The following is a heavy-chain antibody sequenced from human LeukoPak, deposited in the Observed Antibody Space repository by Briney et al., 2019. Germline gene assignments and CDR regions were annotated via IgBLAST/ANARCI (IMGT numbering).Heavy chain of an antibody. J-gene: IGHJ4*02. CDR2: IYYSGST. V-gene: IGHV4-39*07. CDR3: ARVYYYDSSGPLDY. CDR1: GGSISSSSYY. Sequence: SETLSLTCTVSGGSISSSSYYWGWLRQPPGKGLEWIGSIYYSGSTYYNPSLKSRVTISVDTSKNQFSLKLTSVTAADTAEYFCARVYYYDSSGPLDYWGQGILVTVSS. D-gene: IGHD3-22*01.